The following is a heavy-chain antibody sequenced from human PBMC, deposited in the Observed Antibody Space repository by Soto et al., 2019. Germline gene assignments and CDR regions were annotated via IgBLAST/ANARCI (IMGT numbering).Heavy chain of an antibody. D-gene: IGHD1-7*01. Sequence: QITLKESGPTLVQPTQTLTLTCTFSGFSLSTSGVGVGWICQPPGKALEWLALIYWNDDKRYSPSLKSRLTITKDTSKNQLVLTMTNMDPVDTATYYCAHRPGYYNSNYEGCFDYWRQGTLFTVSS. CDR3: AHRPGYYNSNYEGCFDY. CDR1: GFSLSTSGVG. CDR2: IYWNDDK. V-gene: IGHV2-5*01. J-gene: IGHJ4*02.